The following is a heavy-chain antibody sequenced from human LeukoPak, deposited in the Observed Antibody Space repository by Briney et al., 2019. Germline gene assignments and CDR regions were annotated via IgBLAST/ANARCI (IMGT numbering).Heavy chain of an antibody. CDR1: GGSISSYY. D-gene: IGHD5-24*01. Sequence: SETLSLTCTVSGGSISSYYWSWIRQPPGKGLEWIGYIYYSGSTNYNPSLKSRVTISVDTSKNQFSLKLSPVTAADTAVYYCARATDLEMATTYFDYWGQGTLVPVSS. CDR3: ARATDLEMATTYFDY. J-gene: IGHJ4*02. CDR2: IYYSGST. V-gene: IGHV4-59*01.